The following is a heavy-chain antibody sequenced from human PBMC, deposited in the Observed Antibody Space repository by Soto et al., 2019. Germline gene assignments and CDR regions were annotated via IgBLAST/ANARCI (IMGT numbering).Heavy chain of an antibody. Sequence: QVQLQESGPGLVKPSETLSLTCTVSGGSISSYYWSWIRQPPGKGLEWIGYIYYSGSTNYNPSLKSRVTLSVDTSKNQFSLKLSSVTAADTAVYYCARVGSSSWYTEFDYWGQGTLVTVSS. J-gene: IGHJ4*02. V-gene: IGHV4-59*01. CDR1: GGSISSYY. D-gene: IGHD6-13*01. CDR2: IYYSGST. CDR3: ARVGSSSWYTEFDY.